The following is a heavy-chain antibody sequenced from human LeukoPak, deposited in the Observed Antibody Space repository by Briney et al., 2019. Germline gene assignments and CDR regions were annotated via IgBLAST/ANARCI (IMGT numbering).Heavy chain of an antibody. CDR3: VKDWGVLPDYTADGFDI. D-gene: IGHD3-10*01. V-gene: IGHV3-7*01. CDR1: GFTFINYW. Sequence: GGSLRLSCAASGFTFINYWMSWVRQAPGKGLEWVANIKQDGSDKDYVDSVKGRFTISRDNAKNSVYLQMTSLRLEDTAVYYCVKDWGVLPDYTADGFDIWGPGTMVTVSS. J-gene: IGHJ3*02. CDR2: IKQDGSDK.